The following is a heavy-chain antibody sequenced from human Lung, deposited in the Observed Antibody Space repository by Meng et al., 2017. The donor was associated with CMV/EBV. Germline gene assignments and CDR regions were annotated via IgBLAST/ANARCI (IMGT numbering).Heavy chain of an antibody. Sequence: GGSXRLXCAASGLTVSNNYLTWVRQAPGKGLEWVSVFYSGGSTYYADSVKGRFTVSRDNSKNTLHLQMNSLRVEDTGIYYCARDMYWDQSYHGMDVWGRGTTVTV. J-gene: IGHJ6*02. D-gene: IGHD1-26*01. CDR3: ARDMYWDQSYHGMDV. CDR2: FYSGGST. CDR1: GLTVSNNY. V-gene: IGHV3-66*02.